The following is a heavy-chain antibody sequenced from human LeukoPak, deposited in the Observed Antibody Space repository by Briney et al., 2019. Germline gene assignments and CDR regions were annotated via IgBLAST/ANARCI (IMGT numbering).Heavy chain of an antibody. CDR2: INHSGST. Sequence: PSETLSLTCAVYGGSFSGYHWSWIRQPPGKGLEWIGEINHSGSTNYNPSLKSRVTISVDTSKNQFSLKLSSVTAADTAVYYCARDEADGYKRLDYWGQGTLVTVSS. CDR3: ARDEADGYKRLDY. J-gene: IGHJ4*02. D-gene: IGHD5-24*01. CDR1: GGSFSGYH. V-gene: IGHV4-34*01.